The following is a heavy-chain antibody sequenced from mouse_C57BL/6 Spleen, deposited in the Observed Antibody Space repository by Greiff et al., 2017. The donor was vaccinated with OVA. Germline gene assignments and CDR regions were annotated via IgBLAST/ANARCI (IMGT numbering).Heavy chain of an antibody. CDR1: GYTFTSYW. CDR2: INPSNGGT. V-gene: IGHV1-53*01. Sequence: QVHVKQPGTELVKPGASVKLSCKASGYTFTSYWMHWVKQRPGQGLEWIGNINPSNGGTNYNEKFKSKATLTVDKSSSTAYMQLSSLTSEDSAVYYCARSYYYGSAWFAYWGQGTLVTVSA. CDR3: ARSYYYGSAWFAY. J-gene: IGHJ3*01. D-gene: IGHD1-1*01.